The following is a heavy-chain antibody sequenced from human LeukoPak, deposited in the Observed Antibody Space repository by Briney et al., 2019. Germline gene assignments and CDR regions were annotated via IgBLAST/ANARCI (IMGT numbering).Heavy chain of an antibody. D-gene: IGHD5-18*01. CDR3: ARDEGYSYGYDY. V-gene: IGHV3-72*01. Sequence: PGGSLRLSWAASGFTFSDHYMDWVRQAPGKGLEWVGRTRNKANSYTTEYAASVKGRFTISRDDSKDSLYLQMNSLKTEDTAVYYCARDEGYSYGYDYWGQGTLVTVSS. CDR1: GFTFSDHY. CDR2: TRNKANSYTT. J-gene: IGHJ4*02.